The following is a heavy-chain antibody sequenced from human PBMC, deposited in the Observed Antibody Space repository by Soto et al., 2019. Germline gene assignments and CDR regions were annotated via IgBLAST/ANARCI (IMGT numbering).Heavy chain of an antibody. D-gene: IGHD6-13*01. V-gene: IGHV3-9*01. CDR2: ISWRGGHI. CDR1: GFTFDDYA. CDR3: AKGGSEALITTAGTDNRFDP. Sequence: EVQLVESGGGLVQPGRSLRLSCAAAGFTFDDYAMYWVRQAPGRGLEWVSAISWRGGHIAYADSVKGRFTISRDNAKSFLYLQMNSLRVEDSALYYCAKGGSEALITTAGTDNRFDPWGQGTLVTVSS. J-gene: IGHJ5*02.